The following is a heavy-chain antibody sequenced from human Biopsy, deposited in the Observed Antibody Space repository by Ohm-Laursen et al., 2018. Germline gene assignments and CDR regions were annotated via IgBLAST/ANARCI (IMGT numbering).Heavy chain of an antibody. V-gene: IGHV4-38-2*01. CDR1: GYSVTNDYY. Sequence: ETLSLTCAVSGYSVTNDYYWGWIRQPPGKGLEWIGNIYYDGITYYNPSLKSRVATSVDTSKNQFSLRLTSVTAADTAVYYCARVAGGYAYYYGMDVWGQGTTVIVSS. J-gene: IGHJ6*02. CDR3: ARVAGGYAYYYGMDV. CDR2: IYYDGIT. D-gene: IGHD5-12*01.